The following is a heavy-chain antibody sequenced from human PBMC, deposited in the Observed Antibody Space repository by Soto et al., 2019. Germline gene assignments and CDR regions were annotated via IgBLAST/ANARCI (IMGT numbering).Heavy chain of an antibody. D-gene: IGHD3-9*01. J-gene: IGHJ6*03. CDR3: VRDLGRYFRLCYMDL. CDR1: GFAFNTYS. Sequence: EVQLVESGGGLVKPGGSLRLSCTASGFAFNTYSMNWVRQAPGKGLEWVSSINEDSTYIYYADSLRGRITIFRDNAKDSLFLQMNGLRPDDTAVYYCVRDLGRYFRLCYMDLWGDGATVTVSS. CDR2: INEDSTYI. V-gene: IGHV3-21*02.